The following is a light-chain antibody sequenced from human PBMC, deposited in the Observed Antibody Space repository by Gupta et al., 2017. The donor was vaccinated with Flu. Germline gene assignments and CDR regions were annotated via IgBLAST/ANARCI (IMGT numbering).Light chain of an antibody. Sequence: EIVVTQYPVTMSVFPGERATLSCRASQSVSSDLAWYQQDPGHAPRLLIYGASTRATGISGRFSGGGSVTEFTLTISSLQSEDFAVYYCQQYNTCPRTFGQGTKWKSN. CDR1: QSVSSD. CDR3: QQYNTCPRT. J-gene: IGKJ1*01. CDR2: GAS. V-gene: IGKV3-15*01.